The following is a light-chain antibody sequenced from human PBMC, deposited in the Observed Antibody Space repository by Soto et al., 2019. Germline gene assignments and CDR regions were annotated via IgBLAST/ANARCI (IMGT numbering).Light chain of an antibody. V-gene: IGKV1-5*03. CDR1: QRVSNW. CDR2: KAS. Sequence: DIQMTQSPSTLSASVGDRVTISCRASQRVSNWLAWYQQKPGKAPKLLIYKASSLESGVPSRFSGSGSGTEFTLTISSLQPDDFATYYCQQYNYYWTFGQGTKVEIK. CDR3: QQYNYYWT. J-gene: IGKJ1*01.